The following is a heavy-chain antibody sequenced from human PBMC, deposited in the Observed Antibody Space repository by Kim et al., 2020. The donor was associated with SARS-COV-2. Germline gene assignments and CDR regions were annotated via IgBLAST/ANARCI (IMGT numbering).Heavy chain of an antibody. CDR1: GGSFSGYY. CDR3: ARGLPTSYCDY. J-gene: IGHJ4*02. D-gene: IGHD3-16*01. Sequence: SETLSLTCAVYGGSFSGYYWSWIRQPPGKGLEWIGEINHSGSTNYNPSLKSRVTISVHTSKNQFSLKLSSVTAADTAVYYCARGLPTSYCDYWGQGTLVTVSS. V-gene: IGHV4-34*01. CDR2: INHSGST.